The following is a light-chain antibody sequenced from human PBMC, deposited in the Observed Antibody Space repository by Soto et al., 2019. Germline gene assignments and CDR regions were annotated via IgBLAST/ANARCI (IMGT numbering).Light chain of an antibody. V-gene: IGLV2-14*01. J-gene: IGLJ1*01. CDR3: SSYTSSSTLYV. Sequence: QSALTQPASVSGSPGQSITISCTGTSSDVGGYNYVSWYQQHPGKVPKLMIYEVSNRPSGFSNRFSGSKSGNTASLTISGLQAEDEADYYCSSYTSSSTLYVFGTGTKVTVL. CDR1: SSDVGGYNY. CDR2: EVS.